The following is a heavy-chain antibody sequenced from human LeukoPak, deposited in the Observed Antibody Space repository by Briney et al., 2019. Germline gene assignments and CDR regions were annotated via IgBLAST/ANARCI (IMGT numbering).Heavy chain of an antibody. D-gene: IGHD3-9*01. J-gene: IGHJ3*01. CDR2: TFFRSQWYH. CDR3: ARDADWALDAFDV. Sequence: SQTLSLTCAISGDSVSVNSDVWTWIRQSPSRGLEWLGRTFFRSQWYHDYAISLRGRITINADTSKNQFSLQLNSVTPEDTAVYYCARDADWALDAFDVWGQGTVVTVSS. CDR1: GDSVSVNSDV. V-gene: IGHV6-1*01.